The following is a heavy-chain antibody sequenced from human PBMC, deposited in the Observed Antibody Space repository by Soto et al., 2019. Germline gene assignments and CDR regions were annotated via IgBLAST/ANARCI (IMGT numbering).Heavy chain of an antibody. CDR2: ISYGGST. V-gene: IGHV4-31*03. CDR3: SRGILV. CDR1: GGSSHRGGYC. D-gene: IGHD5-18*01. Sequence: QVQLQESGPGLVKPSHTLSLTCTVSGGSSHRGGYCWSWIRQHPGKGLDWIGCISYGGSTSYNPSLKSRVTLSVYTSKNQFSLKLTSVTEADTAVYYCSRGILVWGQGALITVS. J-gene: IGHJ4*02.